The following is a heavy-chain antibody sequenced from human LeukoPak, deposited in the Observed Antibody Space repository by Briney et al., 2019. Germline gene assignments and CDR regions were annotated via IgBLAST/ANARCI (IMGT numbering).Heavy chain of an antibody. CDR2: VYYSGST. D-gene: IGHD1-26*01. V-gene: IGHV4-59*01. CDR3: ARENTGSYYYYYMDV. CDR1: GGSISTYY. Sequence: SETLSLTXNVSGGSISTYYWSWIRQAPGKGLEWIGYVYYSGSTNYNPSLKSRVTISVDTSKNQFSLNLSSVTAADTAVYYCARENTGSYYYYYMDVWGKGTTVTVS. J-gene: IGHJ6*03.